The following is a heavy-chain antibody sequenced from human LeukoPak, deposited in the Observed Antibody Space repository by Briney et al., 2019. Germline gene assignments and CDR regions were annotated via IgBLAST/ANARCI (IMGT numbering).Heavy chain of an antibody. J-gene: IGHJ4*02. Sequence: GGSLRLPCAASGFTFSDYYMSWIRQAPGKGLEWVSYISSSGSTIYYADSVKGRFTISRDNAKNSLYLQMNSLRAEDTAVYYCARLSIAARPLDYWGQGTLVTVSS. CDR1: GFTFSDYY. V-gene: IGHV3-11*01. CDR2: ISSSGSTI. CDR3: ARLSIAARPLDY. D-gene: IGHD6-6*01.